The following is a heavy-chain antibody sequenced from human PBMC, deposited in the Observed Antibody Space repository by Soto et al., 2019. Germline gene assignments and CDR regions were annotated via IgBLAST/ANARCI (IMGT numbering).Heavy chain of an antibody. D-gene: IGHD6-19*01. CDR3: ARERLNTGWYGFDH. V-gene: IGHV1-18*04. CDR2: VSNKNGVT. J-gene: IGHJ4*02. CDR1: GYTFSNYD. Sequence: ASVQVSCKTSGYTFSNYDCSWVRQALGQGLEWMGWVSNKNGVTNYAEKFRDRVTMTTDISTNTIYMELRSLRSDDTAVYFCARERLNTGWYGFDHWGQGTQVTVSS.